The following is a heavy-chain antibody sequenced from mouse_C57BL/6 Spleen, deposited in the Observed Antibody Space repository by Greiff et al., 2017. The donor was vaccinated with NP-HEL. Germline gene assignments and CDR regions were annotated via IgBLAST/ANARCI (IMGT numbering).Heavy chain of an antibody. Sequence: QVQLQQPGAELVMPGASVKLSCKASGYTFTSYWMHWVKQRPGQGLEWIGEIDPSDSYTNYNQKFKGKSKLTVDKSSSTAYMQLSSLTAEDSAVYYCARITTVVENYAMDYWGQGTSVTVAS. D-gene: IGHD1-1*01. CDR1: GYTFTSYW. J-gene: IGHJ4*01. CDR2: IDPSDSYT. CDR3: ARITTVVENYAMDY. V-gene: IGHV1-69*01.